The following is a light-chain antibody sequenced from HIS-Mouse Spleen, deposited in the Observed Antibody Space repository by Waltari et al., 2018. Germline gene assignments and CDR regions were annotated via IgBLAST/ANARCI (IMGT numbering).Light chain of an antibody. CDR2: KAS. J-gene: IGKJ5*01. CDR1: QSISSW. Sequence: DIQMTQSPSTLSASVGDRVTITCRASQSISSWLAWYPQKPGKAPKLLIYKASSLESGVPSRFSGSGYGTEFTLTISSLQPDDFATYYCQQYNSYSFGQGTRLEIK. V-gene: IGKV1-5*03. CDR3: QQYNSYS.